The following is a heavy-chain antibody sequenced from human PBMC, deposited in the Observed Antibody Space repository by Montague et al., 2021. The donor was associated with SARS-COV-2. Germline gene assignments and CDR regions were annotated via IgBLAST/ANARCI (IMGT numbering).Heavy chain of an antibody. J-gene: IGHJ3*02. D-gene: IGHD1-7*01. CDR3: ARVWNYAFDI. CDR2: TYYGSVCNT. Sequence: CAISGDSVSRNNPAWNWIRQSPSRGLEWLGRTYYGSVCNTDYAVSVKSRITITRDTSTNQFSLQLNFVTAEGTSVYYCARVWNYAFDIWSQGTMVTVSS. V-gene: IGHV6-1*01. CDR1: GDSVSRNNPA.